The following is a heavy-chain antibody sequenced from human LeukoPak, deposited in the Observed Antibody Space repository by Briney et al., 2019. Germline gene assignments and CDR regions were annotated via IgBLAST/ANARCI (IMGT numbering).Heavy chain of an antibody. Sequence: PGGSLRLSCAAAGFTFSTYWMHWVRQAPGKGLEWVSYISSGSSTLYYADSVKGRFTISRDNAKTSLYLQMNSLRDEDTAVYYCALCFGSGSSSLHYWGQGTLVTVSS. CDR2: ISSGSSTL. D-gene: IGHD3-10*01. CDR1: GFTFSTYW. V-gene: IGHV3-48*02. CDR3: ALCFGSGSSSLHY. J-gene: IGHJ4*02.